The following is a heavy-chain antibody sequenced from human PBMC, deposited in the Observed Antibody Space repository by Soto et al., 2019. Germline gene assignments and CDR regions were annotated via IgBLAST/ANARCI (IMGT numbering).Heavy chain of an antibody. CDR2: IWYDGSKK. Sequence: GGSLRLSCAASGFTFSSYCMHWVRQAPGKGLEWVAVIWYDGSKKYYADSVKGRFTISRDNSKNALFLQVNSLRAEDTAMYYCARDGVRGGIPTRTGLAYWGQGTLVTVSS. J-gene: IGHJ4*02. D-gene: IGHD6-6*01. V-gene: IGHV3-33*01. CDR3: ARDGVRGGIPTRTGLAY. CDR1: GFTFSSYC.